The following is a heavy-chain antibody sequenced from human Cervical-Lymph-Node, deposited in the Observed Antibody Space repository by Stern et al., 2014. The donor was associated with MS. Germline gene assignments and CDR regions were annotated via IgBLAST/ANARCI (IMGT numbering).Heavy chain of an antibody. CDR3: ARERKVERSARLLVSFDV. V-gene: IGHV4-34*01. D-gene: IGHD1-1*01. CDR2: INSSGGT. Sequence: HAQLQQWGAGPLRPSETLSLTRAVHGASFSDNYWSWIRQTPGKGLEWIGEINSSGGTHYNPSLMSRATLSVDPSRNQFSLKLSSLTAADTAMYYCARERKVERSARLLVSFDVWGQGTLVTVSS. CDR1: GASFSDNY. J-gene: IGHJ3*01.